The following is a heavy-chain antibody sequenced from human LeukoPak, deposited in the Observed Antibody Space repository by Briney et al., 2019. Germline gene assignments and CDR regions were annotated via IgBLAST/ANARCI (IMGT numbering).Heavy chain of an antibody. CDR2: INPHSGGT. Sequence: GASVKVSCKASLSTFTDYYVNWVGPAPGQGLEWMGWINPHSGGTNYGQKFQGRVTMTRDTSITTAYMELSRLRSDDTAGYYCATDYLYRTPCWGQGTLVTVSS. J-gene: IGHJ4*02. V-gene: IGHV1-2*02. CDR3: ATDYLYRTPC. CDR1: LSTFTDYY. D-gene: IGHD4-11*01.